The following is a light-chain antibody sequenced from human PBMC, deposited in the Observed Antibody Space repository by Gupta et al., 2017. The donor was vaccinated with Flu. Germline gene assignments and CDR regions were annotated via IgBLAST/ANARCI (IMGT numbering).Light chain of an antibody. V-gene: IGKV3-15*01. CDR2: GAS. CDR1: QSVTSN. CDR3: QQYYDWPLA. J-gene: IGKJ4*01. Sequence: LSCRTSQSVTSNLAWYQQNPGQSPSLLIHGASTRAIGIPDRVSGSGFGTEFTLTISSLQSEDFAVYYCQQYYDWPLAFGGGTKVGT.